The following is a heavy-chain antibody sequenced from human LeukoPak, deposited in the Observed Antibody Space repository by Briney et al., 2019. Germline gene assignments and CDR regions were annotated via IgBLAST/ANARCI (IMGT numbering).Heavy chain of an antibody. Sequence: GGSLRLSCAASGFTFSSYAMSWVRQAPGKGLEWVSGISSSGGYTHYADSVKGRFTISRDNSKNTLSLLMNSLRAEDTAVYYCARGSFGTHWYFDLWGRGTLVTVSS. D-gene: IGHD3-10*01. CDR3: ARGSFGTHWYFDL. V-gene: IGHV3-23*01. CDR1: GFTFSSYA. J-gene: IGHJ2*01. CDR2: ISSSGGYT.